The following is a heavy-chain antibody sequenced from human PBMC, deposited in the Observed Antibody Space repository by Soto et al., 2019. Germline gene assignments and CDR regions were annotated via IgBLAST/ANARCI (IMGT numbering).Heavy chain of an antibody. CDR3: ARKDSSGWYETFDY. CDR2: IYYSGST. J-gene: IGHJ4*02. CDR1: GGSISSGGYY. V-gene: IGHV4-31*03. D-gene: IGHD6-19*01. Sequence: QVQLQESGPGLVKPSQTLSLTCTVSGGSISSGGYYWSWIRQHPGKGLEWIGYIYYSGSTYYNPSLKSRVTISVDTSKNQFSLKLSSVTAADTAVYYCARKDSSGWYETFDYWGQGTLVTVSS.